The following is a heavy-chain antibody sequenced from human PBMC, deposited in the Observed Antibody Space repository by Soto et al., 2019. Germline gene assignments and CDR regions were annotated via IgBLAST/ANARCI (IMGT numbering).Heavy chain of an antibody. Sequence: QVQLVQSGAEVKKPGASVKVSCKASGYTFTSYDINWVRQATGQGLEWMGWMNPNSGNTGYAQKFQGRATMTRNTARRTAYLELRSLGAEHTAVYDCARTRNGDNVDYWGPGTLVTGSS. J-gene: IGHJ4*02. CDR3: ARTRNGDNVDY. CDR2: MNPNSGNT. CDR1: GYTFTSYD. V-gene: IGHV1-8*01. D-gene: IGHD4-17*01.